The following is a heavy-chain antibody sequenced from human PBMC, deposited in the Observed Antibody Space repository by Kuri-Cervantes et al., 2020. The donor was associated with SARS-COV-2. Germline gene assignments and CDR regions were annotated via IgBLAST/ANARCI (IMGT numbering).Heavy chain of an antibody. V-gene: IGHV3-23*01. CDR3: ARSQGEWDLLVPIAY. Sequence: GGSLRLSCAASRFTFRNYALNWVRQAPGRGLEWVSIIDDSGVNTYYADSVKGRFTISRDNSTNTLYLQMNNLRADDTAVYYCARSQGEWDLLVPIAYWGRGTLVTVSS. D-gene: IGHD1-26*01. CDR1: RFTFRNYA. CDR2: IDDSGVNT. J-gene: IGHJ4*02.